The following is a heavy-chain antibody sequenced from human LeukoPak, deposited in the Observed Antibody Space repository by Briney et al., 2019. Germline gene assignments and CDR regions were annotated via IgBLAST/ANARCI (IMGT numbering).Heavy chain of an antibody. CDR2: INSDGINT. J-gene: IGHJ5*02. D-gene: IGHD3-22*01. V-gene: IGHV3-74*01. CDR3: ARDLGQYYDTSDNWFDP. CDR1: GFTFSNYW. Sequence: GGSLRLSCAASGFTFSNYWMHWVRQAPGQGLVWVSRINSDGINTSYADSVKGRFTTSRDNAKNTLNLQMNSLRAEDTAVYYCARDLGQYYDTSDNWFDPWGQGTLVTVSS.